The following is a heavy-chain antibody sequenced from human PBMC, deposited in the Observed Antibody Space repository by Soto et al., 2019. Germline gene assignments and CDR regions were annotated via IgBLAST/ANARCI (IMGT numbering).Heavy chain of an antibody. CDR3: ARAPRDFDWSYVSYYFDY. CDR1: GGSISSYY. V-gene: IGHV4-59*01. Sequence: SETLSLTCTVSGGSISSYYWSWIRQPPGKGLEWIGYIYYSGSTNYNPSLKSRVTISVDTSKNQFSLKLSSVTAADTAVYYCARAPRDFDWSYVSYYFDYWGQGTLVTVSS. CDR2: IYYSGST. D-gene: IGHD3-9*01. J-gene: IGHJ4*02.